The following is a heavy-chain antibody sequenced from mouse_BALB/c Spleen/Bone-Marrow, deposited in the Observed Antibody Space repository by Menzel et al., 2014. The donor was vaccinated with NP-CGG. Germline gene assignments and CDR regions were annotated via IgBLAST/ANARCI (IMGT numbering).Heavy chain of an antibody. J-gene: IGHJ4*01. CDR2: IRNKANGYTT. CDR1: GFTFTDYY. CDR3: ARDDYYAMDY. Sequence: DVKLVESGGGLVQPGGSLRLSCATSGFTFTDYYMSWVRQPPGKALECLGFIRNKANGYTTEYSASVKGRFTISRDNSQSILYLQMNTLRAEDSATYYCARDDYYAMDYWGQGTSVTVSS. V-gene: IGHV7-3*02.